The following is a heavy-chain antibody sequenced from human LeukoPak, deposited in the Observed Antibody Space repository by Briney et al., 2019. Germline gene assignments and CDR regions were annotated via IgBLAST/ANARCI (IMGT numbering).Heavy chain of an antibody. J-gene: IGHJ6*02. D-gene: IGHD4-17*01. Sequence: GESLKISCQGSGYDFSSYWIGWVRQMPGKGLEWMGIIYPGDSYTNYSPSFQGHVTISADKSISTAYLQWSSLKASDTAMYYCATVTTIYYYYGMDVWGQGTTVTVSS. CDR1: GYDFSSYW. V-gene: IGHV5-51*01. CDR2: IYPGDSYT. CDR3: ATVTTIYYYYGMDV.